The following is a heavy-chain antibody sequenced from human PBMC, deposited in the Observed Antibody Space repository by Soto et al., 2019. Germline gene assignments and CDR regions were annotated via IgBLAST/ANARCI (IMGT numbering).Heavy chain of an antibody. CDR3: ARVIFYSCYDWRIWFYL. D-gene: IGHD5-12*01. J-gene: IGHJ5*02. CDR1: GGSVGSSSYY. Sequence: SETLSLTCTVSGGSVGSSSYYWGWVRHPPGKGLEWIGGVYYSGSTHYNPSLESRVTISVDKSKNQFSLKLRSVSAAGTAVYYCARVIFYSCYDWRIWFYLCGKRTLVIVYS. V-gene: IGHV4-39*01. CDR2: VYYSGST.